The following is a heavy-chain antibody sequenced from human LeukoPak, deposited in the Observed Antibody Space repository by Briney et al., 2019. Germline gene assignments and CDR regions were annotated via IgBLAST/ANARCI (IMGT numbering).Heavy chain of an antibody. J-gene: IGHJ3*02. CDR1: GGSISSHY. D-gene: IGHD3-22*01. Sequence: SETLSLTCTVSGGSISSHYWSWIRQPPGKGLEWVGYIYYSGSTDYNPSLKNRVTISVDTSKNQFSLKLSSVTAADTAVYYCARHYYDSSGFGAFDIWGQGTMVTVSS. CDR3: ARHYYDSSGFGAFDI. CDR2: IYYSGST. V-gene: IGHV4-59*08.